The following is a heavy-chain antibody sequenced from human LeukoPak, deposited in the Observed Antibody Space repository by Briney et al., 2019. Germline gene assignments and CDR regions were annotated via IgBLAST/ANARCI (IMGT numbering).Heavy chain of an antibody. CDR2: ISAYNGNT. Sequence: ASVKVSCKASGYTFTSYGISWVRQAPGQGLEWMGWISAYNGNTNYAQKLQGRVTMTTDTSTSTAYMELRSLRSDDTAVYYCARAKITMIEVGADYWGQGTLVTVSS. V-gene: IGHV1-18*01. J-gene: IGHJ4*02. CDR1: GYTFTSYG. D-gene: IGHD3-22*01. CDR3: ARAKITMIEVGADY.